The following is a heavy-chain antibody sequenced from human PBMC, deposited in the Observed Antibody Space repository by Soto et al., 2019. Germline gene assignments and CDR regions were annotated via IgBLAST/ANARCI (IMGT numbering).Heavy chain of an antibody. V-gene: IGHV5-51*01. CDR1: GCTFTTYW. J-gene: IGHJ6*02. D-gene: IGHD4-17*01. CDR3: ARSTRLYGMDV. Sequence: GESRKISCKGSGCTFTTYWIGWVRQMPGKGLEWMGIIYPSDSDTRYSPSFQGQVTISADKSISTAYLQWSSLKASDTAMYYCARSTRLYGMDVWGQGTTVTVSS. CDR2: IYPSDSDT.